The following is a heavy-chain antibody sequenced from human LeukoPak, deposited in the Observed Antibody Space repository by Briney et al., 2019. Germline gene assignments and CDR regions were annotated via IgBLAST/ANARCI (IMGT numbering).Heavy chain of an antibody. Sequence: SETLSLTCTVSGGSISSGDYYWSWIRQPPGKGLEWIGYIYYSGSTYYNPSLKSRVTISVDTSKNQFSLKLSSVTAADTAVYYCARLSGGGDYYYYGMDLWGQGTTVTVSS. D-gene: IGHD2-15*01. J-gene: IGHJ6*02. CDR2: IYYSGST. V-gene: IGHV4-30-4*01. CDR3: ARLSGGGDYYYYGMDL. CDR1: GGSISSGDYY.